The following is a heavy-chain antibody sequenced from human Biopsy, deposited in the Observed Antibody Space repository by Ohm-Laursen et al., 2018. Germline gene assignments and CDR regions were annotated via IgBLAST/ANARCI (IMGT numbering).Heavy chain of an antibody. CDR3: ARDSRGGHLNTTLITGKNLDS. Sequence: SDTLSLTCTVSRDSISNYYWTWIRQSPGKGLEWIGYIYYTGSTNYNPFVKSRVTISVDTSKNQFSLKLNSVTAADTAVYFCARDSRGGHLNTTLITGKNLDSWGQGIRVPVSS. D-gene: IGHD3-16*01. V-gene: IGHV4-59*01. CDR1: RDSISNYY. J-gene: IGHJ4*02. CDR2: IYYTGST.